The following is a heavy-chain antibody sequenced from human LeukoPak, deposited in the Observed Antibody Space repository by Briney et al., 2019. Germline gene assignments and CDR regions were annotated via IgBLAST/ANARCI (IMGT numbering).Heavy chain of an antibody. CDR3: ARDLGYGGDFDY. CDR2: ISSSSSTI. Sequence: GGSLRLSCAASGFTFSSYSMNWVRQAPGKGLEWLSYISSSSSTIYYADSVKGRFTISRDNAKKSLYLQMNSLRAEDTAVYYCARDLGYGGDFDYWGQGTLVTVSS. J-gene: IGHJ4*02. V-gene: IGHV3-48*01. CDR1: GFTFSSYS. D-gene: IGHD4-23*01.